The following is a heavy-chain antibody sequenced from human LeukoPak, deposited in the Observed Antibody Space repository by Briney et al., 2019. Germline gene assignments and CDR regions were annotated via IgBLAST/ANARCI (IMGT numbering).Heavy chain of an antibody. CDR2: IIPILGIA. J-gene: IGHJ4*02. Sequence: SVKVSCKASGGTFSSYAISWVPQAPGQGLEWMGRIIPILGIANYAQKFQGRVTITADKSTSTAYMELSSLRSEDTAVYYCAREAIRLRLGELSLLGYFDYWGQGTLVTVSS. V-gene: IGHV1-69*04. CDR3: AREAIRLRLGELSLLGYFDY. D-gene: IGHD3-16*02. CDR1: GGTFSSYA.